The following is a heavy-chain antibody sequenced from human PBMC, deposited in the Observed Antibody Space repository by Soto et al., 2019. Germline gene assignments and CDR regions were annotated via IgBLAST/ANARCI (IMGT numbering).Heavy chain of an antibody. J-gene: IGHJ4*02. CDR1: GFTFSSYG. CDR2: ISYDGSNK. V-gene: IGHV3-30*18. CDR3: AKDPIFYGGITYYYYDY. D-gene: IGHD4-17*01. Sequence: GGSLRLSCAASGFTFSSYGMHWVRQAPGKGLEWVAVISYDGSNKYYADSVKGRFTISRDNSKNTLYLQMNSLRAEDTAVYYCAKDPIFYGGITYYYYDYWGQGTLVTVSS.